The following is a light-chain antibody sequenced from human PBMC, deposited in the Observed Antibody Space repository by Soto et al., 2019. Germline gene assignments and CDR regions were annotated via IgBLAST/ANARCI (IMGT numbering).Light chain of an antibody. CDR2: ANN. CDR3: QSYDSSRSPLYV. Sequence: QSVLTQPPSVSGAPGQRVSISCTGSSSNIGAGYDVHWYQHLPGTAPNLLIYANNNRPSGVPDRFSGSKSGTSASLAITGLQAEDEDDYYCQSYDSSRSPLYVFGTGTKLTVL. V-gene: IGLV1-40*01. CDR1: SSNIGAGYD. J-gene: IGLJ1*01.